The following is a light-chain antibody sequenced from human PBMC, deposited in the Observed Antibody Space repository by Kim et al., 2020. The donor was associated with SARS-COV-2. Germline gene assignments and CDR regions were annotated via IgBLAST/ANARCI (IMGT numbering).Light chain of an antibody. Sequence: SYELTQPPSVSVSPGQTASITCSGDELGDKYTCWYQQKPGQSPVLVIYQDDKRPSGIPERFSGSNSGNAATLTISGTQAMDEADYYCQAWDRSTVVFGTG. CDR3: QAWDRSTVV. CDR2: QDD. J-gene: IGLJ1*01. V-gene: IGLV3-1*01. CDR1: ELGDKY.